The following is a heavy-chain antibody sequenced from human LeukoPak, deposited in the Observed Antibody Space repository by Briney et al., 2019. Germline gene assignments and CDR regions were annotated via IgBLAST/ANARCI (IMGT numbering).Heavy chain of an antibody. V-gene: IGHV4-61*02. D-gene: IGHD3-16*02. CDR2: IYTSGRT. CDR1: GGSITFGSYH. J-gene: IGHJ4*02. Sequence: PSETPSLTCTVSGGSITFGSYHWTWIRQPAGKGLEWIGRIYTSGRTFYNPSLKSRVTISMDTSMNQFSLRLNSVTAADTAVYYCARARVIPASFDDWGQGTLVTVPS. CDR3: ARARVIPASFDD.